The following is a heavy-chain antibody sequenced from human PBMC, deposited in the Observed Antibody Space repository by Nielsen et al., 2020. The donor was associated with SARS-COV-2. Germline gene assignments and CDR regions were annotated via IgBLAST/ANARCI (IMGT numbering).Heavy chain of an antibody. CDR1: GGTFSSYA. CDR3: ARVPAIPAAPRWVYYYGMDV. J-gene: IGHJ6*02. V-gene: IGHV1-69*13. Sequence: SVQVSCKASGGTFSSYAISWVRQAPGQGLEWMGGIIPIFGTANYAQKFQGRVTITADESTSTAYMELSSLRSEDTAVYYCARVPAIPAAPRWVYYYGMDVWGQGTTVTVSS. CDR2: IIPIFGTA. D-gene: IGHD2-2*01.